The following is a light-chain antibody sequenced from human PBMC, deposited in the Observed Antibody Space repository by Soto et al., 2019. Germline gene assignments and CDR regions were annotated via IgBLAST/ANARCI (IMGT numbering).Light chain of an antibody. J-gene: IGKJ4*01. CDR2: DAS. V-gene: IGKV3-11*01. CDR1: QSVSNS. Sequence: EIVLTQSPATLSLSPGERATLSCRASQSVSNSLAWYQQKPGQAPRLLIYDASNRATGIPARFSGSGSGTDFTLTISSLEPEHFAVYYCQQRSNWPLITFGGGTKVEIK. CDR3: QQRSNWPLIT.